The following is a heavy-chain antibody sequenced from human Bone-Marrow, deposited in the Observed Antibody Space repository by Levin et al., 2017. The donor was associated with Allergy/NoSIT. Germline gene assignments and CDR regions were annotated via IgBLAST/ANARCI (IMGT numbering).Heavy chain of an antibody. CDR1: GYTFANYA. CDR2: FNVADGST. D-gene: IGHD2-15*01. CDR3: ASGNCGSGSCSYFDF. Sequence: ASVKVSCRASGYTFANYAMHWVRQAPGQGLEWVGWFNVADGSTRYSQKFQGRVTITTDTAASTVYMDLSSLTSEDTAVYYCASGNCGSGSCSYFDFWGQGTLVSVSS. J-gene: IGHJ4*02. V-gene: IGHV1-3*01.